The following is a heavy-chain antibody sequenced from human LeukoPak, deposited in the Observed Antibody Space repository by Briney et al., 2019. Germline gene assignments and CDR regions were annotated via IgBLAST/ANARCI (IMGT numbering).Heavy chain of an antibody. J-gene: IGHJ3*02. CDR3: ARGGGRITMIVGGAFDI. V-gene: IGHV3-48*01. CDR1: GFIFSSYS. CDR2: ISSSSSTI. D-gene: IGHD3-22*01. Sequence: GGSLRLSCAASGFIFSSYSMNWVRQAPGKGLEWVSYISSSSSTIYYADSVKGRFTISRDNSKNTLYLQMGSLRAEDMAVYYCARGGGRITMIVGGAFDIWGQGTVVTVSS.